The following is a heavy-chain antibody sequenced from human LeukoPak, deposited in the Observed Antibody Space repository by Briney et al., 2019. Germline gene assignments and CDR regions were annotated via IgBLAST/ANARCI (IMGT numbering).Heavy chain of an antibody. CDR2: INSDGDIT. CDR3: ARGGYNRIVYHYYGMDV. D-gene: IGHD5-24*01. J-gene: IGHJ6*02. Sequence: GGSLRLSCAASGFTVSSSYMHWVRQAPGKGLLWVSRINSDGDITRYADSVKGGFTISRDNAKNTLSLQMNTLRAEDTAVYYCARGGYNRIVYHYYGMDVWGQGTTVTVSS. V-gene: IGHV3-74*01. CDR1: GFTVSSSY.